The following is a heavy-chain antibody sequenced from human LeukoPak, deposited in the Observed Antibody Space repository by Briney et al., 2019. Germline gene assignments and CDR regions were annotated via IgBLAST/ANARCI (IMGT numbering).Heavy chain of an antibody. D-gene: IGHD6-19*01. Sequence: ASETLSLTCTVSGGSISSSSYYWGWIRQPPGKGLEWIGSIYYSGSTYYNPSLKSRVTISVDTSKNQFSLKLSSVTAADTAVYYCARVVAGTSDYWGQGTLVTVSS. CDR1: GGSISSSSYY. V-gene: IGHV4-39*07. J-gene: IGHJ4*02. CDR2: IYYSGST. CDR3: ARVVAGTSDY.